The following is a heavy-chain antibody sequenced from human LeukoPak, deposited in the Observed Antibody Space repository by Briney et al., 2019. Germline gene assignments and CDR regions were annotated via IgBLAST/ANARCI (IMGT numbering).Heavy chain of an antibody. Sequence: PSETLSLTCTVSGGSISSYYWSWIRQPPGKGLEWIGYIYYSGSTNYNPSLKSRVTISVDTSKNQFSLKLSSVTAADTAVYYCAKDLDSSSYAYWYFDLWGRGTLVTVSS. D-gene: IGHD3-22*01. CDR1: GGSISSYY. V-gene: IGHV4-59*01. CDR3: AKDLDSSSYAYWYFDL. J-gene: IGHJ2*01. CDR2: IYYSGST.